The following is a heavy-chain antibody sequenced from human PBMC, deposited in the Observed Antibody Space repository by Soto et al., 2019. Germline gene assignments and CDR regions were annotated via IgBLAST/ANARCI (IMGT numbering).Heavy chain of an antibody. V-gene: IGHV3-11*01. D-gene: IGHD4-17*01. J-gene: IGHJ6*03. Sequence: QVQLVESGGGLVKPGGTLRLSCAASGFTFSDYYMSWIRQAPGKGLEWVSYISSSGSTIYYADSVKGRFTISMDNAKNSLYLQMNCPGAEVTAVYYCAREHGDFRKYFYYTYMDVWGKGTTVTVSS. CDR2: ISSSGSTI. CDR3: AREHGDFRKYFYYTYMDV. CDR1: GFTFSDYY.